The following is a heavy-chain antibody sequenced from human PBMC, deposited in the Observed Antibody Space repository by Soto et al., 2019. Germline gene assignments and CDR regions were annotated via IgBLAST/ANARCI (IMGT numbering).Heavy chain of an antibody. CDR2: IYHSGST. Sequence: QVQLQESGPGLVKPSQTLSLTCTVSGGSIGSGDYYWSWIRQPPGKGLEWIGYIYHSGSTYYTASLKSRVTISLDRSKNEFSLRLSSVTAADTAIYYCARETREPVWGVSHWFDPWGQGTLVTVSS. CDR1: GGSIGSGDYY. J-gene: IGHJ5*02. D-gene: IGHD3-10*01. CDR3: ARETREPVWGVSHWFDP. V-gene: IGHV4-30-4*01.